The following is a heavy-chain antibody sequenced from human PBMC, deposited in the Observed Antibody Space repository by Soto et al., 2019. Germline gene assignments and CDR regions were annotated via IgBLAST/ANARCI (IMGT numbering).Heavy chain of an antibody. CDR1: GGSVRDGSYY. CDR2: IYHSGST. Sequence: KPSETLSLTCTASGGSVRDGSYYWAWLRQSPGKGLEWIGHIYHSGSTIYNPSLKSRVTISIDTSKSQFSLNLNSMTAADTAVYYCAGYNWNYYFDPWGQGTLVTVSS. V-gene: IGHV4-61*01. J-gene: IGHJ5*02. D-gene: IGHD1-7*01. CDR3: AGYNWNYYFDP.